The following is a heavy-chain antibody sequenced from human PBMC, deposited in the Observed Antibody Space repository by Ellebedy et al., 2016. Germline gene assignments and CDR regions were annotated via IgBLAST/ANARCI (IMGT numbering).Heavy chain of an antibody. Sequence: GGSLRLSXAASGFALSYYGTHWVRQAPGKGLEWVANIKQDGSEKYSVDSVKGRFTISRDNAKNSLYLQMNSLRAEDTAVYYCARGLYVGSSSSDYWGQGTLVTVSS. CDR3: ARGLYVGSSSSDY. CDR2: IKQDGSEK. V-gene: IGHV3-7*01. J-gene: IGHJ4*02. D-gene: IGHD6-6*01. CDR1: GFALSYYG.